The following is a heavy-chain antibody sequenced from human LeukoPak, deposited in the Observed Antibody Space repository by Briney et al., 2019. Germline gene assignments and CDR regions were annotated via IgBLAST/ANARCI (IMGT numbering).Heavy chain of an antibody. J-gene: IGHJ4*02. V-gene: IGHV1-8*01. D-gene: IGHD3-10*01. Sequence: ASVKVSCKASGYTFTSYDINWVRQAPGQGLEWMGWMNPNSGNTGYAQKFQGRVTMTRNTSISTAYMELSSLRSEDTAVYYCARGLKITMVRGVPTQYYFDYWGQGTLVTVSS. CDR1: GYTFTSYD. CDR3: ARGLKITMVRGVPTQYYFDY. CDR2: MNPNSGNT.